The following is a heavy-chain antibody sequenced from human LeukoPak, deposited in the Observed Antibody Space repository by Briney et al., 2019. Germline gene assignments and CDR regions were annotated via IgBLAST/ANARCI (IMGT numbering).Heavy chain of an antibody. CDR1: GGSISSSNW. D-gene: IGHD4-17*01. CDR2: IYHSGST. CDR3: ARRTTVTPPDAFDI. J-gene: IGHJ3*02. V-gene: IGHV4-4*02. Sequence: SETLSLTCAVSGGSISSSNWWSWVRQPPGKGLEWIGEIYHSGSTNYNPSLKSRVTISVDKSKNRFSLKLSSVTAADTAVYYCARRTTVTPPDAFDIWGQGTMVTVSS.